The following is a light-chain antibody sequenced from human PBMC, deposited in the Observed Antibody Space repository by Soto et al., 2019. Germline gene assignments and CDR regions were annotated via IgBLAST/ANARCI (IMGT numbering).Light chain of an antibody. CDR3: SSLAGGSTGV. Sequence: QSALTQPASVSGSPGQSITISCTGTSSDVGSYNLVSWYQQHPGKAPKLMIYEVSERPSGVSNRFSGSKSGNTASLTISGLQAEDEADYYCSSLAGGSTGVFGGGTKLTVL. CDR2: EVS. V-gene: IGLV2-23*02. CDR1: SSDVGSYNL. J-gene: IGLJ3*02.